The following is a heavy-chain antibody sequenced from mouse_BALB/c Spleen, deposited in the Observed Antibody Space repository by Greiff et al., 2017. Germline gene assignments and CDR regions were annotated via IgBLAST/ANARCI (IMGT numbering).Heavy chain of an antibody. D-gene: IGHD2-3*01. V-gene: IGHV2-9*02. CDR2: IWAGGST. Sequence: VQGVESGPGLVAPSQSLSITCTVSGFSLTSYGVHWVRQPPGKGLEWLGVIWAGGSTNYNSALMSRLSISKDNSKSQVFLKMNSLQTDDTAMYYCARDGSIYDGSFYAMDYWGQGTSVTVSS. CDR3: ARDGSIYDGSFYAMDY. J-gene: IGHJ4*01. CDR1: GFSLTSYG.